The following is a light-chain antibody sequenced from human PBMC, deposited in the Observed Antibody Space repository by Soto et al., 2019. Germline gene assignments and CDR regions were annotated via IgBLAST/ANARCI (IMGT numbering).Light chain of an antibody. J-gene: IGLJ1*01. CDR3: SSYTSSSTLVV. Sequence: QSALTQPASVSGSPGQSITISCTGTSSDVGGYNYVSWYQKHPGKAPKLMIYEVSNRPPGVSNRFSGSKSGNTASLTISGLQAEDEADYYCSSYTSSSTLVVFGTGTKLTVL. CDR2: EVS. V-gene: IGLV2-14*01. CDR1: SSDVGGYNY.